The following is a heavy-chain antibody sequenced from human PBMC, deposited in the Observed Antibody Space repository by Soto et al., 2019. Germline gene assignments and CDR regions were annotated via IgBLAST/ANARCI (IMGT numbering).Heavy chain of an antibody. CDR2: IYHSGST. V-gene: IGHV4-30-2*01. CDR3: ARGGGSPYHNHEFDF. J-gene: IGHJ4*02. D-gene: IGHD6-13*01. CDR1: GGSISSGGYS. Sequence: PSETLSLTCAVSGGSISSGGYSWSWIRQPPGKGLEWIGYIYHSGSTYYNPSLKSRVTISVDRSKNQFSLKLSSVTAADTAVYYCARGGGSPYHNHEFDFWGQGTLVPVSS.